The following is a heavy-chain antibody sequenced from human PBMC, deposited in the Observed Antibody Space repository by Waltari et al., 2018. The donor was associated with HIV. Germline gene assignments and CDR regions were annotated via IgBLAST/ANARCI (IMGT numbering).Heavy chain of an antibody. D-gene: IGHD6-19*01. V-gene: IGHV6-1*01. CDR1: GRSVSSNTVG. CDR2: TYYRSKFYE. CDR3: ARGSWYNSGRNGWFDP. Sequence: QVQLQQSGPGLLKPSQTLSLTCDISGRSVSSNTVGWNWIRQSPSRGLEWLGSTYYRSKFYEDYADSVKGRITINADASKNQFSLQLMSVTPEDTATYYCARGSWYNSGRNGWFDPWGQGTLVIVSS. J-gene: IGHJ5*02.